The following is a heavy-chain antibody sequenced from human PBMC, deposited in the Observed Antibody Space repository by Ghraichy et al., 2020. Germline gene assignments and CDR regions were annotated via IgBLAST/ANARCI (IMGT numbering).Heavy chain of an antibody. CDR3: ARGRDYYDSSGSYYYYGLDV. D-gene: IGHD3-22*01. V-gene: IGHV3-21*01. Sequence: GGSLRLSCAASGFTFSSYSMNWVRQAPGKGLEWVSSISSSSSYIYYADSVKGRFTISRDNAKNSLYLQMNSLRAEDTAVYYCARGRDYYDSSGSYYYYGLDVRGQGTTVTVSS. CDR2: ISSSSSYI. J-gene: IGHJ6*02. CDR1: GFTFSSYS.